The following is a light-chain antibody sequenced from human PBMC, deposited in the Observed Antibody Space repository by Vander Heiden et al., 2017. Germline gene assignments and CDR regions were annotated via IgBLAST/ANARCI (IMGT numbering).Light chain of an antibody. J-gene: IGLJ1*01. Sequence: QSVLTQPPSASGSPGQSVTISCTGTSSAVGGYDYVSWYQQHPGKAPKLIIYEVNKRPSGVPDRFSGSQSGNTASLTVSGLQAEDEGDYFCSSYAGTNTEVFGTGTKVTVL. CDR2: EVN. CDR3: SSYAGTNTEV. CDR1: SSAVGGYDY. V-gene: IGLV2-8*01.